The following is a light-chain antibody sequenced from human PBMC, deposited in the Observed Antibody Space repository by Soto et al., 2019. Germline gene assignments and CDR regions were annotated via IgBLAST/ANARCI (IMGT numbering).Light chain of an antibody. CDR2: SAS. V-gene: IGKV1-39*01. CDR3: QQSFSPPWT. Sequence: DIQMTQSPSSLSASVGGRVTITCRASQNIYTYLNWYQQKPGKAPKLLIYSASSLQSGVPSRFSGSGSGTDFTLAIRGLKPEDFATYYCQQSFSPPWTFGQGTTVEIK. J-gene: IGKJ1*01. CDR1: QNIYTY.